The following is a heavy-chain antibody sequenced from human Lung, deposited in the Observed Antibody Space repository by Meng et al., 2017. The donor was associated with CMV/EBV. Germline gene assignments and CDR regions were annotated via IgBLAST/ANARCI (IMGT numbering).Heavy chain of an antibody. V-gene: IGHV3-30*02. CDR1: GFTFDEYG. J-gene: IGHJ4*02. Sequence: GGSXRLXCAASGFTFDEYGMHWVRQTPGKGLEWVAFIRHDGTNKFYGDSVKGRFTISRDNSKNTVSLQMNSLRPEETAIYYCAKDLLLFGGANAYFDYWGQGTQVTVSS. CDR2: IRHDGTNK. CDR3: AKDLLLFGGANAYFDY. D-gene: IGHD3-10*01.